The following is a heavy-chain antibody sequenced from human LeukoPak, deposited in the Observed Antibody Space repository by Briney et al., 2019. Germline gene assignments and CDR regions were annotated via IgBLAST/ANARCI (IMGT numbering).Heavy chain of an antibody. J-gene: IGHJ4*02. CDR2: INPNSGDT. V-gene: IGHV1-2*02. D-gene: IGHD6-6*01. Sequence: ASVKVSCKASGYIFTGYYMHWVRQAPGQGLEWMGWINPNSGDTNYAQKFQGRVTMTRDTSISTAYMELSRLRSDDTAVYYCATLAARPETGDDYWGQGTLVTVSS. CDR1: GYIFTGYY. CDR3: ATLAARPETGDDY.